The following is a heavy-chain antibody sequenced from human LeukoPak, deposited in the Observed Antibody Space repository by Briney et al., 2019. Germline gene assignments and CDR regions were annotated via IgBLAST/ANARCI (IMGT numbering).Heavy chain of an antibody. CDR1: GGTFSSYA. V-gene: IGHV1-69*05. Sequence: SVKVSCKASGGTFSSYAISWVRQAPGQGLEWMGGIIPIFGTANYAQKFQGRFTITTDESTSTAYMELSSLRSEDTAVYYCARGYGGNSFGYYYYMDVWGKGTTVTVSS. CDR3: ARGYGGNSFGYYYYMDV. J-gene: IGHJ6*03. CDR2: IIPIFGTA. D-gene: IGHD4-23*01.